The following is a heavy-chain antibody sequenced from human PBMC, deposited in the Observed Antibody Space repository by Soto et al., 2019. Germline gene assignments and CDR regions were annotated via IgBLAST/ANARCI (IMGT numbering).Heavy chain of an antibody. CDR1: GDSVSSNSAA. CDR3: ARDLAVPVGDTIAFDI. J-gene: IGHJ3*02. Sequence: SQTLSLTCAISGDSVSSNSAAWNWIRQSPSRGLEWLGRTYYRSKWYNDYAVSVKSRITINPDTSKNQFSLQLNSVTPEDTAVYYCARDLAVPVGDTIAFDIWGQGTMVTVSS. CDR2: TYYRSKWYN. V-gene: IGHV6-1*01. D-gene: IGHD1-26*01.